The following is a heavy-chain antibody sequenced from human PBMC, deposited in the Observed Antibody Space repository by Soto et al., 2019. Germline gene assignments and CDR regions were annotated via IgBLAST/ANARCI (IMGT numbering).Heavy chain of an antibody. D-gene: IGHD6-19*01. CDR3: ARHVAGYSSGLDY. CDR1: GGSISSSSYY. V-gene: IGHV4-39*01. J-gene: IGHJ4*02. Sequence: QLQLQESGPGLVKPSETLSLTCTVSGGSISSSSYYWGWIRQPPGKGLEWIGSIYYSGNTYYNPALKSPITISVDTSKNQFSLKLSSVTAADTAVYYCARHVAGYSSGLDYWGQGTLVTVSS. CDR2: IYYSGNT.